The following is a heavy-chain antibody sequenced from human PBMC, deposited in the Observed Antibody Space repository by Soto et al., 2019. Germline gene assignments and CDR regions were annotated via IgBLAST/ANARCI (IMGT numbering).Heavy chain of an antibody. CDR2: ISYDGSNK. D-gene: IGHD6-19*01. V-gene: IGHV3-30*18. CDR1: GFTFSSYG. CDR3: ANPSSGRYYYYGMDV. Sequence: QVQLVESGGGVVQPGRSLRLSCAASGFTFSSYGMHWVRQAPGKGLEWVAVISYDGSNKYYADSVKGRFTISRDNSKNTLYLQMNSLRAEDTAVYYCANPSSGRYYYYGMDVWGPGTTVTVSS. J-gene: IGHJ6*02.